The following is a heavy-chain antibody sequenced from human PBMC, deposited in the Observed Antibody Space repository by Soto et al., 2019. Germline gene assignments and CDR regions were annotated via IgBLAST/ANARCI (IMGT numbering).Heavy chain of an antibody. V-gene: IGHV3-23*01. CDR3: VKSAKVSYDSSGYANFDY. D-gene: IGHD3-22*01. CDR1: GFTFSSYA. Sequence: EVQLLESGGALVQPGGSLRLSCAASGFTFSSYAMSWVRQAPGKGLEWFSAIRGSGGSTYYADSVKGRFTISRDNSNNTLYLQMNSLRAEDTAVYYCVKSAKVSYDSSGYANFDYWGQGTLVSVSS. J-gene: IGHJ4*02. CDR2: IRGSGGST.